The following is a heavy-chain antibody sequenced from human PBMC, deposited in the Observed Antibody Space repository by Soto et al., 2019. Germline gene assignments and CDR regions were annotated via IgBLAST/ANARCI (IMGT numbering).Heavy chain of an antibody. Sequence: GASVKVSCKASGYTFTSYGISWVRQAPGQGLEWMGWISAYNGNTNYAQKLQGRVTMTTDTSTSTAYMELRSLRSDDTAVYYCARDLRRYSSGWPSSYWGHGTLVTVSS. D-gene: IGHD6-19*01. J-gene: IGHJ4*01. CDR3: ARDLRRYSSGWPSSY. CDR2: ISAYNGNT. CDR1: GYTFTSYG. V-gene: IGHV1-18*01.